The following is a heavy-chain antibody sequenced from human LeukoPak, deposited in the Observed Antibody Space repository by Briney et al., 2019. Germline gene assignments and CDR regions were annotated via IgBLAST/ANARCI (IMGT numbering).Heavy chain of an antibody. J-gene: IGHJ4*02. Sequence: GASVKVSCKASGYTFTSYGISWVRQAPGQGLEWMGRISAYNGNTNYAQKLQGRVTMTTDTSTSTAYMELRSLRSDDTAVYYCARDLEYYDSSGYYQRGGYFDYWGQGTLVTVSS. CDR3: ARDLEYYDSSGYYQRGGYFDY. V-gene: IGHV1-18*01. D-gene: IGHD3-22*01. CDR1: GYTFTSYG. CDR2: ISAYNGNT.